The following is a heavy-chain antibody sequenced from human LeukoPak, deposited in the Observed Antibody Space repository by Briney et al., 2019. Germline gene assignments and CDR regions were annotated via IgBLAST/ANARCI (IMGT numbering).Heavy chain of an antibody. J-gene: IGHJ4*02. Sequence: GGSLRLSCAASGVTLRGFWMAWVRQAPGKGLEWVAHIKEDGTARYYVDSVKGRFTIDKDDVKNSLYLQMNSLRVEDTAVYYCVRGGWELDYWGQGTLVTVSS. D-gene: IGHD4-23*01. CDR2: IKEDGTAR. V-gene: IGHV3-7*01. CDR3: VRGGWELDY. CDR1: GVTLRGFW.